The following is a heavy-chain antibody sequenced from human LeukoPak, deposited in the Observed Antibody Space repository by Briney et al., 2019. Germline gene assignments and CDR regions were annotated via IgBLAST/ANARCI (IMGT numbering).Heavy chain of an antibody. V-gene: IGHV3-7*01. CDR2: IKQDGSEK. D-gene: IGHD2-2*01. Sequence: GGSLRLFCAASGFTFSNYWMSWVRQAPGKGREWVANIKQDGSEKYYVDSVKGRFTISRDNDKNSLYLQMNSLRAEDTAVYYCARVSRYRDIVVVPAARYFDYWGQGTLVTVSS. CDR3: ARVSRYRDIVVVPAARYFDY. J-gene: IGHJ4*02. CDR1: GFTFSNYW.